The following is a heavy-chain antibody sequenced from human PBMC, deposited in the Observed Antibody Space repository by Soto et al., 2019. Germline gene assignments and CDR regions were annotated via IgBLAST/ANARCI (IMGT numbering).Heavy chain of an antibody. CDR2: INPKSGGT. CDR3: ARGRGTLKNFFDY. V-gene: IGHV1-2*02. Sequence: ASVKVSCKASGYTFTGYYMHWLRQAPGQGLEWMGWINPKSGGTNYAQKFQGRVTMTRDTSISTAYMELSRLRSDDTAVYYCARGRGTLKNFFDYWGQGTLVTVSS. J-gene: IGHJ4*02. CDR1: GYTFTGYY.